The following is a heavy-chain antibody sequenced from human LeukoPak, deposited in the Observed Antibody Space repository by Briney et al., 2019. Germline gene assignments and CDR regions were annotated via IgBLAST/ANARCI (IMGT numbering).Heavy chain of an antibody. CDR1: GFTFSSYS. Sequence: GGSLRLSCAASGFTFSSYSMNWVRQAPGKGLEWVSYISSSSSTIYYADSVKGRFTISRDNAKNSLYLQMNSLRAEDTAVYYCARGDAAAAGTGLMNYYYGMDVWGQGTTVTVSS. CDR3: ARGDAAAAGTGLMNYYYGMDV. D-gene: IGHD6-13*01. J-gene: IGHJ6*02. CDR2: ISSSSSTI. V-gene: IGHV3-48*01.